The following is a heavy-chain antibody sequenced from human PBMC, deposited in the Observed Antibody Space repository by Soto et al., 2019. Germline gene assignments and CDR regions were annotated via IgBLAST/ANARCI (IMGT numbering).Heavy chain of an antibody. CDR2: ISGRGGST. D-gene: IGHD1-7*01. CDR1: GFTFSSYA. Sequence: GGSLRLSCAASGFTFSSYAMSWVRQAPGKXLEWVSAISGRGGSTYYADSVKGRFTISRDNYKNTLYLQMNSLRDEDTAVYYCAKELELPSIYYDYGMYVSGQGTKVTVS. CDR3: AKELELPSIYYDYGMYV. J-gene: IGHJ6*02. V-gene: IGHV3-23*01.